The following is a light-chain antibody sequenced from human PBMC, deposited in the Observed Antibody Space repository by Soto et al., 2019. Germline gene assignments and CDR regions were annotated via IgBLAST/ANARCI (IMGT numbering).Light chain of an antibody. CDR1: QSVYNY. CDR2: DAS. V-gene: IGKV3-11*01. J-gene: IGKJ1*01. CDR3: QQRNNWPWT. Sequence: EIVLTQSPATLPLSPGERATLSCRASQSVYNYLAWYQLKPGQAPRLLIYDASNRAAGIPARFGASGSATDFTLTISSLEPEDFAFYYCQQRNNWPWTFGQGTKVEIK.